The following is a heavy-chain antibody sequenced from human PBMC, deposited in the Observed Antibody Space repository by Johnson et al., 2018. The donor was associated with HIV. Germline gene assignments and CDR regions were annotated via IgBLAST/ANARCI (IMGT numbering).Heavy chain of an antibody. Sequence: QVQLVESGGGVVQPGRSLRLSCAASGFTFSSYAMHWVRQAPGKGLEWVAVISYDGSNKYYADSVKGRFTISRDNSKNTLYLQMNSLRAEDTAVYYCARDGGIAATDAFDIWGHGTMVTVSS. V-gene: IGHV3-30*04. CDR3: ARDGGIAATDAFDI. J-gene: IGHJ3*02. CDR1: GFTFSSYA. CDR2: ISYDGSNK. D-gene: IGHD6-13*01.